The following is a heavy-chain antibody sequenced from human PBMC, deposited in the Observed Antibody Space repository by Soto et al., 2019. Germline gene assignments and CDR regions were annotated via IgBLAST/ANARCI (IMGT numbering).Heavy chain of an antibody. V-gene: IGHV3-53*04. CDR3: ASETPTPHYYYGMDV. CDR2: IYSGGST. Sequence: GGSLRLSCAASGFTVSSNYMSWVRQAPGKGLEWVSVIYSGGSTYYADSVKGRFTISRHNSKNTLYLQMNSLRAEDTAVYYCASETPTPHYYYGMDVWGQGTTVTVSS. D-gene: IGHD1-1*01. CDR1: GFTVSSNY. J-gene: IGHJ6*02.